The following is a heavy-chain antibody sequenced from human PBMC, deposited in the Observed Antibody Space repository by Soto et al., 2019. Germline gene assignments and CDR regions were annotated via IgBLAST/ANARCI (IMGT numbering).Heavy chain of an antibody. CDR1: GFTFRSFA. Sequence: GGSLRLSCAASGFTFRSFAMTWVRLAPGKGLEWVSAITGSGSSTHYADSVKGRFTISRDNSKNTLYLQMNSLRAEDTAVYYCAKERAETTCYDYWGPGTMVTVSS. CDR3: AKERAETTCYDY. V-gene: IGHV3-23*01. D-gene: IGHD2-15*01. J-gene: IGHJ4*02. CDR2: ITGSGSST.